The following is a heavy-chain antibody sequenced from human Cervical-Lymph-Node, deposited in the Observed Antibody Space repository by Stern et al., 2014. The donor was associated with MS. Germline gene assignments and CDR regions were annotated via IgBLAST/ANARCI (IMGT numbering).Heavy chain of an antibody. CDR2: INPNSGGT. CDR1: GYTFTAYY. Sequence: DQLVESGAEVKKPGASVKVSCKASGYTFTAYYMHWVRQAPGQGLEWMGWINPNSGGTNYAQKFQGRVTMTRDTSISTAYMELGRLRSDDTAVYYCAREMSTTLTYYFDYWGQGTLVTVSS. CDR3: AREMSTTLTYYFDY. V-gene: IGHV1-2*02. J-gene: IGHJ4*02. D-gene: IGHD4-17*01.